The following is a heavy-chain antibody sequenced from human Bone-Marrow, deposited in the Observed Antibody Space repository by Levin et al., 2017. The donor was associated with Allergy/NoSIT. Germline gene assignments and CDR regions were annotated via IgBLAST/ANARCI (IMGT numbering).Heavy chain of an antibody. Sequence: PETLSLTCTVSTYSISSDYYWGWMRQPPGKGLEWIGSIYRSGSTYNNPSLKSRVTISADTSKNHFSLKLSSVTAADTAVYYCTRSRRSQWLADYWGQGTLVTVSS. J-gene: IGHJ4*02. D-gene: IGHD6-19*01. V-gene: IGHV4-38-2*02. CDR2: IYRSGST. CDR1: TYSISSDYY. CDR3: TRSRRSQWLADY.